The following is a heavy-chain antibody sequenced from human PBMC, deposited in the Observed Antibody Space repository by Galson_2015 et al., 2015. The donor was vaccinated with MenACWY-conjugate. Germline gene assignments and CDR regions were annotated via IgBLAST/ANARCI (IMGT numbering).Heavy chain of an antibody. D-gene: IGHD2-2*01. CDR3: ASLVLPAAQSYYYYYMDV. CDR1: GGTFSSYA. J-gene: IGHJ6*03. Sequence: SVKVSCKASGGTFSSYAISWVRQAPGQGLEWMGGIIPIFGTANYAQKFQGRVTITADKSTSTAYMELSSLRSEDTAVYYCASLVLPAAQSYYYYYMDVWGKGTTVTVSS. CDR2: IIPIFGTA. V-gene: IGHV1-69*06.